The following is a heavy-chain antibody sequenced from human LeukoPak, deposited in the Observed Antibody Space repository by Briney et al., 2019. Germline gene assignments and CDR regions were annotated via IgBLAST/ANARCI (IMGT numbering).Heavy chain of an antibody. Sequence: ASVKVSCKASGYTFTSYGISWVRQAPGQGLEWMGWINPYNGNTNYAQNLQGRVTMTTDTSTSTAYMELRSLRSDDTAVYYCAKFLQGELPPQHVFDIWGQGKRVTVSS. V-gene: IGHV1-18*01. CDR3: AKFLQGELPPQHVFDI. CDR2: INPYNGNT. D-gene: IGHD1-26*01. J-gene: IGHJ3*02. CDR1: GYTFTSYG.